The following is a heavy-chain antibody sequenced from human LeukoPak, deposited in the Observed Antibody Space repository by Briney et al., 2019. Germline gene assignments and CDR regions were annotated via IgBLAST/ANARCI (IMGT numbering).Heavy chain of an antibody. D-gene: IGHD3-22*01. CDR3: ARSYYDSSGYPRDGMDV. Sequence: SVKVSCKASGGTFSSYAISWVRQAPGQGLEWMGGIIPIFGTANYAQKFQGRVTITADESTSTAYMELSSLRSEDTAVYYCARSYYDSSGYPRDGMDVWGQGTTVTVSS. J-gene: IGHJ6*02. V-gene: IGHV1-69*13. CDR1: GGTFSSYA. CDR2: IIPIFGTA.